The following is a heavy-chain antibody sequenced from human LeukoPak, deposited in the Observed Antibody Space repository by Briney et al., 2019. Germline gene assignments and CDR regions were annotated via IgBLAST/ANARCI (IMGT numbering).Heavy chain of an antibody. CDR2: MNPNSGNT. D-gene: IGHD2-2*01. CDR3: ATANPFGYCSSTSCPKSYYYYYYMDV. CDR1: GYTFTSYD. V-gene: IGHV1-8*01. J-gene: IGHJ6*03. Sequence: ASVKVSCKASGYTFTSYDINWVRQATGQGLEWMGWMNPNSGNTGYAQKFQGRVTMTRNTSISTAYMELSSLRSEDTAVYYCATANPFGYCSSTSCPKSYYYYYYMDVWGKGTTVTISS.